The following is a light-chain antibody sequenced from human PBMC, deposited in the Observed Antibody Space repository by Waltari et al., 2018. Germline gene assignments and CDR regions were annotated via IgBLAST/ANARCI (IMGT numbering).Light chain of an antibody. CDR2: QDS. CDR3: QAWDSSTAV. CDR1: TLGENY. Sequence: SYELTQPPSVSVSPGQPASIPCPGATLGENYACWYQQKSGQSPVLVIYQDSKRPSGIPERFSGSNSGNTATLTISGTQAMDEADYYCQAWDSSTAVFGTGTKVTVL. V-gene: IGLV3-1*01. J-gene: IGLJ1*01.